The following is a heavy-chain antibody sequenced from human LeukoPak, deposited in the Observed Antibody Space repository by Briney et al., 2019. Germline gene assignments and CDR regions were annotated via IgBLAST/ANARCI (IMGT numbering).Heavy chain of an antibody. Sequence: SETLSLTCTVSGGSISSYYWSWIRQPAGKGLEWIGRIYTSGGTNYSPSLKSRVTISVDTSKNQFSLKLSSVTAADTAVYYCARDRVGYTPLDYWGQGTLVTVSS. CDR1: GGSISSYY. CDR2: IYTSGGT. V-gene: IGHV4-4*07. J-gene: IGHJ4*02. CDR3: ARDRVGYTPLDY. D-gene: IGHD5-18*01.